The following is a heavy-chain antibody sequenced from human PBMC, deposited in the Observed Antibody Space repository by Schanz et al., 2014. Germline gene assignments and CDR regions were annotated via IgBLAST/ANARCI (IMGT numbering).Heavy chain of an antibody. CDR2: ISPYTGNT. V-gene: IGHV1-18*04. CDR1: GYTFVSYS. Sequence: QVQLVQSGAEVKKPGASVKVSCKASGYTFVSYSMHWVRQAPGQGLEWVGWISPYTGNTHYFDKMEGRVTMTTDTSTSTAYMELRSLRSDDTAVYYCARDHVATTDYDYFFYYLDVWATGITVIVSS. D-gene: IGHD1-1*01. CDR3: ARDHVATTDYDYFFYYLDV. J-gene: IGHJ6*03.